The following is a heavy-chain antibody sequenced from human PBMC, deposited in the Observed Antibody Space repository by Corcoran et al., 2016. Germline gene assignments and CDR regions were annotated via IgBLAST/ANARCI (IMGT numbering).Heavy chain of an antibody. V-gene: IGHV3-53*01. CDR1: GFTVSSNY. CDR2: IYSGGST. CDR3: ARDRKGGSWSPDFDF. D-gene: IGHD3-10*01. Sequence: EVQLVESGGGLIQPGGSLRLSCAASGFTVSSNYMSWVRQAPGKGLEWVSVIYSGGSTYYADSVKGRFTISRDNSKNTLYLQMNSLRAEDTAVYYCARDRKGGSWSPDFDFWGQGTLVTVSS. J-gene: IGHJ4*02.